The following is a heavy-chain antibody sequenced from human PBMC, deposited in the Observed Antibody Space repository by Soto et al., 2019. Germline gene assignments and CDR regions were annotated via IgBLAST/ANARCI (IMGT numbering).Heavy chain of an antibody. CDR2: IRSKANSYAT. CDR3: TTIGWWMATIDY. Sequence: GGSLRLSCAASGFTFSGSAMHWVRQASGKGLEWVGRIRSKANSYATAYAASVKGRFTISRDDSKNTAYLQMNSLKTEDTAVYYCTTIGWWMATIDYWGRGTLVTVSS. D-gene: IGHD2-8*01. J-gene: IGHJ4*02. CDR1: GFTFSGSA. V-gene: IGHV3-73*01.